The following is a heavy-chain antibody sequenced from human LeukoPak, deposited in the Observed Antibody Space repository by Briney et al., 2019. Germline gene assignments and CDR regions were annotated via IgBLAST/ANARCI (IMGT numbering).Heavy chain of an antibody. CDR3: TRYSSSWYAGDYYYYGMDV. J-gene: IGHJ6*02. CDR1: GFTFGDYA. D-gene: IGHD6-13*01. CDR2: IRSKAYGWTT. Sequence: GGSLRLSCTASGFTFGDYAMSWVRQAPGKGLEWVGFIRSKAYGWTTEYAASVKGRFTISRDDSKSIAYLQMNSLKTEDTAVYYCTRYSSSWYAGDYYYYGMDVWGQGTTVTVSS. V-gene: IGHV3-49*04.